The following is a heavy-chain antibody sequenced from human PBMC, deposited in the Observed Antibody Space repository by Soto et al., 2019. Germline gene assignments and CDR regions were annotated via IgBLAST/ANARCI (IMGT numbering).Heavy chain of an antibody. CDR3: ARDPDYYDSSGYYPPTY. D-gene: IGHD3-22*01. J-gene: IGHJ4*02. CDR2: INPNSGGT. Sequence: ASVKVSCKASEYTVRQAPGQGLEWMGWINPNSGGTNYAQKFQGRVTMTRDTSISTAYMELSRLRSDDTAVYYCARDPDYYDSSGYYPPTYWGQGTLVTVSS. CDR1: EYT. V-gene: IGHV1-2*02.